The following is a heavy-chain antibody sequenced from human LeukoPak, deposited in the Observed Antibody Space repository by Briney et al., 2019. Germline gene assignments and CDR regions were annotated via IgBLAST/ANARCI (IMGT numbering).Heavy chain of an antibody. CDR2: IYYSGST. CDR3: ARDPGNWNYYAFDI. V-gene: IGHV4-59*11. CDR1: GGSISSHY. J-gene: IGHJ3*02. Sequence: PSETLSLTCTVSGGSISSHYWSWIRQPPGKGLEWIEYIYYSGSTNYNPSLKSRVTISVDTSKNQFSLKLSSVTAADTAVYYCARDPGNWNYYAFDIWGQGTMVTVSS. D-gene: IGHD1-7*01.